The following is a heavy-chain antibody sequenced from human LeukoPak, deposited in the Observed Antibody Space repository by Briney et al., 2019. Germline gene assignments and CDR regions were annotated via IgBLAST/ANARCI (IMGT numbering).Heavy chain of an antibody. Sequence: ASVKVSCKASGYTFTSYDINWVRQATGQGLEWMGWVNPNSGNTGYAQKFQGRVTMTRNTSISTAYMELSSLRSEDTAVYYCASFGTPKSGYDFDYWGQGTLVTVSS. V-gene: IGHV1-8*01. CDR2: VNPNSGNT. CDR1: GYTFTSYD. D-gene: IGHD5-12*01. J-gene: IGHJ4*02. CDR3: ASFGTPKSGYDFDY.